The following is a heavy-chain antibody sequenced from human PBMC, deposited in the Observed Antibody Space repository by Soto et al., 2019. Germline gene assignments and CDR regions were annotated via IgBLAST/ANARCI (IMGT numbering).Heavy chain of an antibody. CDR3: TSPPTYYYDSSGYYYHY. CDR1: GGSILNGGHY. CDR2: IFFSGNT. V-gene: IGHV4-31*03. D-gene: IGHD3-22*01. J-gene: IGHJ4*02. Sequence: SQTLSLTCTVSGGSILNGGHYWTWIRQHPGKGLEWIGRIFFSGNTHYNPALKSRLTFSLDTAKNQFSLKLTSVTAADTAVYYCTSPPTYYYDSSGYYYHYWGQGTLVTVSS.